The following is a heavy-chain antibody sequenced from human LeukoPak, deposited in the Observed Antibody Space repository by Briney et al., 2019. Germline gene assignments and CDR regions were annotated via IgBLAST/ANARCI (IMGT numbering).Heavy chain of an antibody. Sequence: GGSLRLSCAASGFTFSTCAMSWVRQAPGKGLEWVSSITGSSRYIYYVDSVKGRFTISRDNANNSLYLQMNSLRAEDTAVYFCARDQGSGYDLVPYFYFYMDVWGKGTTVTVSS. D-gene: IGHD5-12*01. CDR2: ITGSSRYI. CDR3: ARDQGSGYDLVPYFYFYMDV. CDR1: GFTFSTCA. J-gene: IGHJ6*03. V-gene: IGHV3-21*01.